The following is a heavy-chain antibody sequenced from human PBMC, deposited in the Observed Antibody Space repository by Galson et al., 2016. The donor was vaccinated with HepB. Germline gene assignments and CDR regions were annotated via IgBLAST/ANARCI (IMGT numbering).Heavy chain of an antibody. CDR2: IRSNRFGGTR. CDR3: SRDDY. J-gene: IGHJ4*02. CDR1: GFTFGDYA. Sequence: SLRLSCAGSGFTFGDYAMSWFRQAPGKGLEWVGFIRSNRFGGTRDYAASAKGRFTISRDDPKSITYLQMNSLKTEDTAVYYCSRDDYWGEGTLVTVSS. V-gene: IGHV3-49*03.